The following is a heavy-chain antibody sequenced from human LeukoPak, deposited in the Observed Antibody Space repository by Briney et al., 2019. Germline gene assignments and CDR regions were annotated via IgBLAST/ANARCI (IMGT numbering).Heavy chain of an antibody. V-gene: IGHV3-9*01. D-gene: IGHD6-13*01. CDR2: ISWNSGSI. Sequence: GGSLRLSCAASGFTFYDYAMHWVRQAPGKGLEWVSGISWNSGSIGYADSVKGRFTISRDNAKNSLYLQMNSLRAEDTALYYCAKDSGYSRGSDAFDIWGQGTMVTVSS. J-gene: IGHJ3*02. CDR3: AKDSGYSRGSDAFDI. CDR1: GFTFYDYA.